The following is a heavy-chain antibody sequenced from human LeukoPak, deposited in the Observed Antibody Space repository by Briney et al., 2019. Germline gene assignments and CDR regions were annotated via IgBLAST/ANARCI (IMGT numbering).Heavy chain of an antibody. V-gene: IGHV3-30*03. CDR1: GFTFSSYW. J-gene: IGHJ4*02. Sequence: PGGSLRLSCAASGFTFSSYWMNWVRQAPGKGLEWVAVISYDGSNKYYADSVKGRFTSSRDNSKNTLYLQMNSLRAEDTAVYYSARDYYDSSGYYPWGYWGQGTLVTVSS. CDR2: ISYDGSNK. D-gene: IGHD3-22*01. CDR3: ARDYYDSSGYYPWGY.